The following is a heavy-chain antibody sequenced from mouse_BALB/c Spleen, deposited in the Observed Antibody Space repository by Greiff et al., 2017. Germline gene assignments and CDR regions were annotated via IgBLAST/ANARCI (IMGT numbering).Heavy chain of an antibody. D-gene: IGHD1-1*01. CDR1: GFSLTSYD. J-gene: IGHJ2*01. CDR3: ARRYRDYFDY. CDR2: IWTGGGT. V-gene: IGHV2-9-2*01. Sequence: VKLVESGPGLVAPSQSLSITCTVSGFSLTSYDISWIRQPPGKGLEWLGVIWTGGGTNYNSAFMSRLSISKDNSKSQVFLKMNSLQANDTAIYYCARRYRDYFDYWGQGTTLTVSS.